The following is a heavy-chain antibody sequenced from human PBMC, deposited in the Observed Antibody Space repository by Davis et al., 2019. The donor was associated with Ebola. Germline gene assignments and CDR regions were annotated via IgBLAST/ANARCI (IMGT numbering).Heavy chain of an antibody. CDR3: ARAHSSSWGAFDI. CDR1: GFTFSSYA. Sequence: PGGSLRLSCAASGFTFSSYAMSWVRQAPGKGLEWVSAISGSGGSTYYADSVKGRFTISRDNSKNTLYLQMNSLRAGDTAVYYCARAHSSSWGAFDIWGQGTMVTVSS. V-gene: IGHV3-23*01. J-gene: IGHJ3*02. D-gene: IGHD6-13*01. CDR2: ISGSGGST.